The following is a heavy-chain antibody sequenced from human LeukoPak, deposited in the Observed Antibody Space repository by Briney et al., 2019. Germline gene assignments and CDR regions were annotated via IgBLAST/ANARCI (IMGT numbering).Heavy chain of an antibody. Sequence: GSVKVSCTDSGDTFTGDNMHWGRQAPRQGLEWMGWINPNSVSTNYAQKFQGKVTVTRHTSISTAYMELSRLRSDDTAVYYCARHPYSGGYHFDYWGQGTLVTVSS. J-gene: IGHJ4*02. D-gene: IGHD1-26*01. CDR2: INPNSVST. V-gene: IGHV1-2*02. CDR3: ARHPYSGGYHFDY. CDR1: GDTFTGDN.